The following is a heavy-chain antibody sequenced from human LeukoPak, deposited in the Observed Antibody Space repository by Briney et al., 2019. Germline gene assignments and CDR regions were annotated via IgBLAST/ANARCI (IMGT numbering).Heavy chain of an antibody. CDR3: ARELLTAGTRWFDP. CDR1: GGSISSYY. CDR2: IYTSGST. Sequence: SETLSLTCTVSGGSISSYYWSWIRQPAGKGLEWIGRIYTSGSTNYNPSLKSRVTMSVDTSKNQFSLKLSSVTAADTAVYYCARELLTAGTRWFDPWGQGTLVTVSS. D-gene: IGHD6-13*01. V-gene: IGHV4-4*07. J-gene: IGHJ5*02.